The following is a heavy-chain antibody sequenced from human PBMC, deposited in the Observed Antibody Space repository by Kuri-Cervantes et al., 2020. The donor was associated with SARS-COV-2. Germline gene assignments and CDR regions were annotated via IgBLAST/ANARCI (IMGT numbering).Heavy chain of an antibody. CDR3: ARHSLVVGYSGSFDY. D-gene: IGHD5-12*01. V-gene: IGHV4-39*01. CDR2: IYYSGST. CDR1: GGSISSSSYY. Sequence: ESLKISCTVSGGSISSSSYYWGWIRQPPGKGLEWIGSIYYSGSTYYNPSLKSRVTISVDTSKNQFSLKLSSVTAADTAVYYCARHSLVVGYSGSFDYWGQGTLVTVSS. J-gene: IGHJ4*02.